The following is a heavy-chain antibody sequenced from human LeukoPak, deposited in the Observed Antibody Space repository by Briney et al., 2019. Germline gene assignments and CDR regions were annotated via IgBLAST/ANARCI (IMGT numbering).Heavy chain of an antibody. J-gene: IGHJ4*02. V-gene: IGHV3-7*01. Sequence: GGSLRLSCTASGFTFSRSWMAWIRQAPGKGLERVANIEPDARGKYYVDIVKGRFTVSRDNTKNTVSLQMNSLRIEDTAVYYCARVEIRADFDFWGQGVLVTVSS. CDR2: IEPDARGK. CDR1: GFTFSRSW. CDR3: ARVEIRADFDF.